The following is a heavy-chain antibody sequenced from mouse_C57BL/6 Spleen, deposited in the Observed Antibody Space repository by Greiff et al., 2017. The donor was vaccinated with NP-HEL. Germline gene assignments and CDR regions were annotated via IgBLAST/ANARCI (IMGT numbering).Heavy chain of an antibody. CDR1: GYSITSGYY. CDR3: ARAHFIYDGYYGYFDY. CDR2: ISYDGSN. V-gene: IGHV3-6*01. J-gene: IGHJ2*01. D-gene: IGHD2-3*01. Sequence: ESGPGLVKPSQSLSLTCSVTGYSITSGYYWNWIRQFPGNKLEWMGYISYDGSNNYNPSLKNRISITRDTSKNQFFLKLNSVTTEDTATYYCARAHFIYDGYYGYFDYWGQGTTLTVSS.